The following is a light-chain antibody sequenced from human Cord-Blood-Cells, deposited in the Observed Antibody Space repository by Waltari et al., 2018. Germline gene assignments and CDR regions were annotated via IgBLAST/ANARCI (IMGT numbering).Light chain of an antibody. CDR2: GAS. J-gene: IGKJ1*01. CDR1: QSVSSSY. V-gene: IGKV3-20*01. CDR3: QQYGSSPWT. Sequence: EIVLTQSPGTRSLSPGERATLSCRASQSVSSSYLAWYQQKPDQAPRLLIYGASSRATGIPDRFSGSGSGTDFTLTISRLEPEDFAVYYCQQYGSSPWTFGQGTKVEIK.